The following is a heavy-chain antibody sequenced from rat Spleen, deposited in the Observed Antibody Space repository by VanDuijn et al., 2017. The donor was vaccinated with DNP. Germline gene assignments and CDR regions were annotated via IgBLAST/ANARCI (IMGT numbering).Heavy chain of an antibody. J-gene: IGHJ3*01. V-gene: IGHV5-25*01. CDR3: ARQRVMYTTATGFAY. CDR1: GFTFSNYY. D-gene: IGHD1-6*01. Sequence: EVQLVESGGGLVQPGKSLKLSCEASGFTFSNYYMAWVRQAPKGGLEWVATISISGGTTSYPDSVKGRFTISRDNAKSCLYLHMNSLKSEDTATYYCARQRVMYTTATGFAYWGQGTLVTVSS. CDR2: ISISGGTT.